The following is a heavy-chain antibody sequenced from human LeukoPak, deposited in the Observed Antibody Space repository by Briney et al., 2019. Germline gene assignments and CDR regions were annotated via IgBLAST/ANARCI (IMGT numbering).Heavy chain of an antibody. CDR1: GGSISSSSYY. V-gene: IGHV4-39*01. D-gene: IGHD5-18*01. J-gene: IGHJ6*03. Sequence: PSETLSLTCTVSGGSISSSSYYWGWIRQPPGKGLEWIGSIYYSGSTYYNPSLKSRVTISVDTSKNQFSLKLSPVTAADTAVYYCARISGYSYGLYYYYYYMDVWGKGTTVTVSS. CDR3: ARISGYSYGLYYYYYYMDV. CDR2: IYYSGST.